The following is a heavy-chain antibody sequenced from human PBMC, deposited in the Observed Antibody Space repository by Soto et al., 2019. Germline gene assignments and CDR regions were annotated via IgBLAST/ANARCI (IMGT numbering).Heavy chain of an antibody. Sequence: QVQLQESGPGLVKPSETLSLTCTVSGGSISSDYWSWIRQPPGPGLEWIGYIYYSGSTNYNPSLQGRVTISVDTAKNPFFLKVSSVTGADTGRYYCAATGIAFRPYYHHCGMEVWGQGTTVTVS. CDR3: AATGIAFRPYYHHCGMEV. J-gene: IGHJ6*02. CDR1: GGSISSDY. D-gene: IGHD6-13*01. V-gene: IGHV4-59*12. CDR2: IYYSGST.